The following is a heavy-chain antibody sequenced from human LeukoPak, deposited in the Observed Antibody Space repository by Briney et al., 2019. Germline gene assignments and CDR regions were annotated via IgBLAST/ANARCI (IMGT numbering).Heavy chain of an antibody. Sequence: SETLSLTCTVSGGSIRSSYYYWGWIRQPPGKGLEWIGSIYDSGSTNYNPSLKSRVTISVDTSKNQFSLKLSSVTAADTAVYYCARRAEWLEDDAFDIWGQGTMVTVSS. CDR3: ARRAEWLEDDAFDI. CDR1: GGSIRSSYYY. J-gene: IGHJ3*02. CDR2: IYDSGST. D-gene: IGHD6-19*01. V-gene: IGHV4-39*07.